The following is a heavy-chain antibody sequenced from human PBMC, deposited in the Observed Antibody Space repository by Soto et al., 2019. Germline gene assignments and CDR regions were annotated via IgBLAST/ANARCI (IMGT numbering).Heavy chain of an antibody. CDR2: ISAYNGNT. D-gene: IGHD2-15*01. V-gene: IGHV1-18*01. CDR1: GYTFTSYG. Sequence: DSVKVSCKASGYTFTSYGISWVRQAPGXGLEWMGWISAYNGNTNYAQKLQGRVTMTTDTSTSTAYMELRSLRSDDTAVYYCARGGDIVVVVADQGYYFDYRGKGTLVTVS. J-gene: IGHJ4*02. CDR3: ARGGDIVVVVADQGYYFDY.